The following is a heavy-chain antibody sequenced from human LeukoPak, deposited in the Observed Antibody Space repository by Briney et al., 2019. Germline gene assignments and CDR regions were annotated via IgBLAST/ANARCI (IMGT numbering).Heavy chain of an antibody. Sequence: PSGTLSLTCAVSGGSISSSNWWSWVRQPPGKGLEWIGEIYHSGSTNYNPSLKSRVTISVDKSKNQFSLKLSSVTAADTAVYYCARGHPQLLWSGGMDVWGQGTTVTVSS. CDR3: ARGHPQLLWSGGMDV. V-gene: IGHV4-4*02. D-gene: IGHD3-10*02. CDR1: GGSISSSNW. J-gene: IGHJ6*02. CDR2: IYHSGST.